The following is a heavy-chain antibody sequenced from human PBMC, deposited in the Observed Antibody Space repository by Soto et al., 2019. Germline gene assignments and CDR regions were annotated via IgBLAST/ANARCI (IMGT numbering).Heavy chain of an antibody. CDR2: IYYSGST. Sequence: QAQLQESGPGLVKPSQTLSLTCTVTGGSISSSGYHWSWIRQHPGKGLEWIGYIYYSGSTYYNPSLKSRVTLSVDTSQTQFSLKLNSVTAADTAVYYCASSSQNSYGMDVWGQGTTVTVSS. J-gene: IGHJ6*02. CDR3: ASSSQNSYGMDV. V-gene: IGHV4-31*03. CDR1: GGSISSSGYH.